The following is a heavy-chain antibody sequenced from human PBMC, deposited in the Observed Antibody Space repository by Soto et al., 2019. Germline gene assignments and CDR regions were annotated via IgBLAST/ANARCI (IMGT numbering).Heavy chain of an antibody. CDR1: GITFSIYS. D-gene: IGHD3-22*01. CDR2: IISDGSNK. J-gene: IGHJ4*02. Sequence: LRLSCAASGITFSIYSMNWFRQAPGKGLEWVAYIISDGSNKYYADSVKGRFTISRDNSKNTLYLQMNSLRAEDTAVYYCARETPHYYDSSGPTLDYWGQGTLVTVSS. CDR3: ARETPHYYDSSGPTLDY. V-gene: IGHV3-30*03.